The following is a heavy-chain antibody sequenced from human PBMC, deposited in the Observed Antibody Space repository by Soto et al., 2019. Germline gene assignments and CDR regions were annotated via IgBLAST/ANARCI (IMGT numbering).Heavy chain of an antibody. CDR2: IYYSGST. Sequence: SETLSLTCTVSGGSISSYYWSWIRQPPGKGLEWIGYIYYSGSTNYNPSLKSRVTISVDTSKNQFSLKLSSVTAADTAVYYCARDRYYGSGSHSNWFDPWGQGTLVTVSS. J-gene: IGHJ5*02. D-gene: IGHD3-10*01. CDR3: ARDRYYGSGSHSNWFDP. CDR1: GGSISSYY. V-gene: IGHV4-59*01.